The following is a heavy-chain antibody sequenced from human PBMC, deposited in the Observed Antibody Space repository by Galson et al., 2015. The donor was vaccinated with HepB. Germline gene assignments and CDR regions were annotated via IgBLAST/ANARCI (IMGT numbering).Heavy chain of an antibody. Sequence: SLRLSCAASGFTFSSYAMSWVRQAPGKGLEWVSAISGSGGSTYYADSVKGRFTISRDNSKNTLYLQMNSLRAEDTAVYYCAKSARLTIFGVVITPFDYWGQGTLVTVSS. CDR1: GFTFSSYA. J-gene: IGHJ4*02. D-gene: IGHD3-3*01. CDR3: AKSARLTIFGVVITPFDY. V-gene: IGHV3-23*01. CDR2: ISGSGGST.